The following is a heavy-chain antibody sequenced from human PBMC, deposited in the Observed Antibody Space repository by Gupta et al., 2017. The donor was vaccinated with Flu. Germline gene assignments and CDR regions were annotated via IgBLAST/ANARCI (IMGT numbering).Heavy chain of an antibody. D-gene: IGHD1-20*01. Sequence: QPPGKGLEWVGEINHSGRTNYNPSLRSRVTMALDSSNYQFSLKLTSVTAADTAVYYCAREVLDGGSNGNTFDYWGQGSLVTVSS. CDR2: INHSGRT. J-gene: IGHJ4*02. CDR3: AREVLDGGSNGNTFDY. V-gene: IGHV4-34*01.